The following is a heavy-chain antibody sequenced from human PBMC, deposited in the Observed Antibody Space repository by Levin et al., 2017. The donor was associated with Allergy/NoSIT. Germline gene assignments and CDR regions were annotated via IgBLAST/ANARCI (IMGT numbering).Heavy chain of an antibody. J-gene: IGHJ6*02. V-gene: IGHV3-7*01. Sequence: GGSLRLSCAASGFTFSSYWMSWVRQAPGKGLEWVANIKQDGSEKYYVDSVKGRFTISRDNAKNSLYLQMNSLRAEDTAVYYCARDGGSYGSGSYSHYYYYGMDVWGQGTTVTVSS. CDR3: ARDGGSYGSGSYSHYYYYGMDV. D-gene: IGHD3-10*01. CDR1: GFTFSSYW. CDR2: IKQDGSEK.